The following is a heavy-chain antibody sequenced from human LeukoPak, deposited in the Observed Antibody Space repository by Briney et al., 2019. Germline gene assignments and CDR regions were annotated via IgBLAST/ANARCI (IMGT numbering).Heavy chain of an antibody. J-gene: IGHJ4*02. CDR2: IRYDGSNK. CDR3: AKGIYYGSGSYRMPVDY. Sequence: GGSLRLSCAASGFTFSSYGMHWVRQAPGKGLEWVAFIRYDGSNKYYADSVKGRFTISRDNSKNTLYLQMNSLRAEDTAVYYCAKGIYYGSGSYRMPVDYWGQGTLVTVSS. V-gene: IGHV3-30*02. D-gene: IGHD3-10*01. CDR1: GFTFSSYG.